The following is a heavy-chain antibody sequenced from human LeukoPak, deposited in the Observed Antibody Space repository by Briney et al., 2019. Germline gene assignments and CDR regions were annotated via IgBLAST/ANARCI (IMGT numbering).Heavy chain of an antibody. V-gene: IGHV3-74*03. CDR2: INPDGSSK. CDR3: ASPNGRSVAGIDY. Sequence: GGSLRLSCAASGFTFSSYWMHWVRQAPGKGLVWVSRINPDGSSKTYADSVKGRFTISRDNAKNTLYLQMNSLGAEDTAVYYCASPNGRSVAGIDYWGQGTLVTVSS. D-gene: IGHD6-19*01. J-gene: IGHJ4*02. CDR1: GFTFSSYW.